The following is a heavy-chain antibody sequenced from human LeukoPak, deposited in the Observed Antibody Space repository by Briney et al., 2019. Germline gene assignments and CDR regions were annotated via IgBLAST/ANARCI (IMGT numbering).Heavy chain of an antibody. D-gene: IGHD2-15*01. CDR3: AKDVPSRIVVVVAAFDI. CDR1: GFTFSSYA. J-gene: IGHJ3*02. V-gene: IGHV3-23*01. CDR2: ISGSGGST. Sequence: GGSLRLSCAASGFTFSSYAMSWVRQAPGKGLEWVSAISGSGGSTYYADSVKGRFTISRDNSKNTLYLQMNSLRAEDTAVYYCAKDVPSRIVVVVAAFDIWGQGTMVTVSS.